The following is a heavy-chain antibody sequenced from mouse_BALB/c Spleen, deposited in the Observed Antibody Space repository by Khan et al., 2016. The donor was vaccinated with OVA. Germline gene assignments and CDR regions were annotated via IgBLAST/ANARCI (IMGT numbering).Heavy chain of an antibody. J-gene: IGHJ3*01. V-gene: IGHV14-1*02. Sequence: VQLQQSGAELVRPGALVKLSCKASGFNIKDYYLHWVKQRPEQGLEWIGWTDPENDHIIYDPKFQGKASITADTSSNTAYLQLSSLTSEDTAVYYCARSCYEAWFPYWGQGTLVTVSA. CDR3: ARSCYEAWFPY. D-gene: IGHD2-3*01. CDR2: TDPENDHI. CDR1: GFNIKDYY.